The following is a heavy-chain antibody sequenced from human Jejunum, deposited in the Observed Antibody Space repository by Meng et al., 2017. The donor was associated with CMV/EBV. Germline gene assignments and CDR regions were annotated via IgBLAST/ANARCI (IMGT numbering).Heavy chain of an antibody. CDR1: LSEYT. CDR3: TRHSIVVVPAAGFDP. V-gene: IGHV3-73*01. CDR2: IRSKTYSSAT. Sequence: LSEYTLHGVRKAPGKGREWVGRIRSKTYSSATAYAASVKGRFIIARDDSKNTAYLQMNSLKTEDTAVYYCTRHSIVVVPAAGFDPWGQGTLVTVSS. J-gene: IGHJ5*02. D-gene: IGHD2-2*01.